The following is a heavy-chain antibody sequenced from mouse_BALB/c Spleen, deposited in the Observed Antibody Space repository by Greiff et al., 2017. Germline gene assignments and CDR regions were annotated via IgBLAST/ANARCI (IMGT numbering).Heavy chain of an antibody. CDR1: GFTFSSYY. CDR2: ININGGST. D-gene: IGHD1-1*01. Sequence: DVKLVESGGGLVKLGGSLKLSCAASGFTFSSYYMSWVRQTPEKRLELVAAININGGSTYYPDTVKGRFTISRDNAKNTLYLQMSSLKSEDTALYYCARQLLRTGYFDVWGAGTTVTVSS. J-gene: IGHJ1*01. CDR3: ARQLLRTGYFDV. V-gene: IGHV5-6-2*01.